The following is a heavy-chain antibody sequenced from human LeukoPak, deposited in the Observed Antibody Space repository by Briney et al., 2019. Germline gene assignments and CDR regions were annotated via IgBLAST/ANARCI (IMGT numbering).Heavy chain of an antibody. Sequence: PGGSLRLSCAASELTSSGYRMNWVRQAPGKGLEWVSSISSSSSYIYYADSVKGRFTISRDNAKNSLYLQMNSLRAEDTTVYYCVRGIVGALDAFEIWGQGTMVTVSS. CDR3: VRGIVGALDAFEI. CDR1: ELTSSGYR. V-gene: IGHV3-21*01. J-gene: IGHJ3*02. CDR2: ISSSSSYI. D-gene: IGHD1-26*01.